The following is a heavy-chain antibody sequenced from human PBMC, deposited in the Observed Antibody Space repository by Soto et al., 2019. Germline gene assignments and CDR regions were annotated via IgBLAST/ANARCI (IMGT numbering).Heavy chain of an antibody. V-gene: IGHV3-33*08. CDR3: ARGKQWLASVYYYGMDV. D-gene: IGHD6-19*01. J-gene: IGHJ6*02. Sequence: GGSLRLSCAASGFTFSSYGMHWVRQAPGKGLKWVAVIWYDGSNKYYADSVKGRFTISRDNSKNTLYLQMNSLRAEDTAVYYCARGKQWLASVYYYGMDVWGQGTTVTVSS. CDR1: GFTFSSYG. CDR2: IWYDGSNK.